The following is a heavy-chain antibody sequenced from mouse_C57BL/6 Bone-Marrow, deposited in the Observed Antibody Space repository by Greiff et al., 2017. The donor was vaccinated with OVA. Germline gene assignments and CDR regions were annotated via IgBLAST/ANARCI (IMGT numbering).Heavy chain of an antibody. Sequence: QQSCTASGYTFTSYWMHWVKQRPGRGLEWIGRIDPNSGGTKYNEEFKSKATLTVDKPSSTAYMQLSSLTSEDSAVYYCASYDYDLFDYWGQGTTLTVSS. CDR1: GYTFTSYW. V-gene: IGHV1-72*01. J-gene: IGHJ2*01. CDR3: ASYDYDLFDY. CDR2: IDPNSGGT. D-gene: IGHD2-4*01.